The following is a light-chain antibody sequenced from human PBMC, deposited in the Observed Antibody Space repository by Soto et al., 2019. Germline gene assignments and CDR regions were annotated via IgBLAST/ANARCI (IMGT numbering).Light chain of an antibody. Sequence: QSVLTQPASVSGSPGQSITISCTGTSSDVGSYNLVSWYQQHPGKAPKLMIYEGNKRPSGVSNRFSGSKSGNTASLTISGLQAEDEADYYCCSYAGGGTWVFGGGTQLTVL. CDR1: SSDVGSYNL. CDR2: EGN. CDR3: CSYAGGGTWV. J-gene: IGLJ3*02. V-gene: IGLV2-23*01.